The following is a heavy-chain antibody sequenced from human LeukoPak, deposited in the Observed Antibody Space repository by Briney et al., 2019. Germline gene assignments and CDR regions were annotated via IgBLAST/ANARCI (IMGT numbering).Heavy chain of an antibody. CDR1: GGTFSSYA. Sequence: SSVKVSCKASGGTFSSYAISWVRQAPGQGLEWMGGIIPIFGTANYAQKFQGRVTITADESTSTAYMELSSLRSEDTAVYYCARGVFAAELPDAFDIWGQGTMVTVSS. V-gene: IGHV1-69*01. D-gene: IGHD1-26*01. CDR3: ARGVFAAELPDAFDI. J-gene: IGHJ3*02. CDR2: IIPIFGTA.